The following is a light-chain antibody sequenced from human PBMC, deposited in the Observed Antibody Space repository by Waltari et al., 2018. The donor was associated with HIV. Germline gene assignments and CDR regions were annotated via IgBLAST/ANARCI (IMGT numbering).Light chain of an antibody. CDR3: HQYFTPPYT. J-gene: IGKJ2*01. Sequence: DVEMTQSPDSLAVSLGERATINCKSSQRIFYSSNNKSYLSWYQQKPRQPPKLLIYWASIRESGVPDRFSGSESETNFTLTISSLQAEDVALYYCHQYFTPPYTFGQGTKVEIK. CDR1: QRIFYSSNNKSY. V-gene: IGKV4-1*01. CDR2: WAS.